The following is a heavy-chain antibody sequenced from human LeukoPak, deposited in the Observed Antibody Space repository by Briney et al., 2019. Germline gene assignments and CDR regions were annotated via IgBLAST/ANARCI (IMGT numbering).Heavy chain of an antibody. CDR1: GYRFNNYG. D-gene: IGHD3-22*01. CDR3: ARRYDSSGYYPLDYFDH. CDR2: IFPGDSET. V-gene: IGHV5-51*01. Sequence: GESLKISCTGSGYRFNNYGIVWVRQTPGEGLQWMGIIFPGDSETRYSPSFEGQVTFSADKSNTTAYLHWSSLKASDTAMYYCARRYDSSGYYPLDYFDHWGQGSLVTLSS. J-gene: IGHJ4*02.